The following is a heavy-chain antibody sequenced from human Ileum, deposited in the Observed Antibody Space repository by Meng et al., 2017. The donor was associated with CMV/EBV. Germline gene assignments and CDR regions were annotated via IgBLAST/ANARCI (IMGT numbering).Heavy chain of an antibody. J-gene: IGHJ6*02. CDR2: IGTVGDT. CDR1: GFTFSRFD. CDR3: VREIIGAAGEHYSYGVDG. Sequence: GESLMTSCAAAGFTFSRFDMHWVRETTGEGLGRVSVIGTVGDTYYADSVKGRFTMSRENAKTSLYLQMNGLKGGDTAVYYCVREIIGAAGEHYSYGVDGWGQGTMVTVSS. D-gene: IGHD6-13*01. V-gene: IGHV3-13*01.